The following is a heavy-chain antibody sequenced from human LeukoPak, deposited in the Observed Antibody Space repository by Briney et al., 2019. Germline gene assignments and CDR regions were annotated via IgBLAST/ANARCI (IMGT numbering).Heavy chain of an antibody. J-gene: IGHJ3*02. CDR2: IIPIFGTA. D-gene: IGHD6-13*01. CDR3: ARELAAAGVDAFDI. Sequence: SVKVSCKASGGTFSSYAISWVRQAPGQGLEWMGGIIPIFGTANYALKFQGRVTITADKSTSTAYMELSSLRSEDTAVYYCARELAAAGVDAFDIWGQGTMVTVSS. CDR1: GGTFSSYA. V-gene: IGHV1-69*06.